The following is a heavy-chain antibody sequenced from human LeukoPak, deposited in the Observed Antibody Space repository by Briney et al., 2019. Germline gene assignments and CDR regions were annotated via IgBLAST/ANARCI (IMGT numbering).Heavy chain of an antibody. Sequence: ASVKVSCKASGYTFTSYGISWVRQAPGQGLEWMGWISAYNSNTNYAQKLQGRVTMTTDTSTSTAYMELRSLRSDDTAVYYCARDAGRITMIVVVPDYWGQGTLVTVSS. CDR2: ISAYNSNT. D-gene: IGHD3-22*01. V-gene: IGHV1-18*01. CDR3: ARDAGRITMIVVVPDY. J-gene: IGHJ4*02. CDR1: GYTFTSYG.